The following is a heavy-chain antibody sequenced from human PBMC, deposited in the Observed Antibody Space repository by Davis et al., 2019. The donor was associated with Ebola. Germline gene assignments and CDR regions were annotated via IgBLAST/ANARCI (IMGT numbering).Heavy chain of an antibody. Sequence: PSETLSLTCTVSGGSISSSSYYWGWIRQPPGKGLEWIGSIYYSGSTYYNPSLKSRVTISVDTSKNQFSLKLSSVTAADTAVYYCARLRYSYGSDYWGQGTLVTVSS. D-gene: IGHD5-18*01. J-gene: IGHJ4*02. CDR2: IYYSGST. CDR3: ARLRYSYGSDY. V-gene: IGHV4-39*01. CDR1: GGSISSSSYY.